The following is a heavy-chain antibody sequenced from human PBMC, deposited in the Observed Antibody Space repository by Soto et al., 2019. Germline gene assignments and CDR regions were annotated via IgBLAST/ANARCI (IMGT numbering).Heavy chain of an antibody. CDR3: ASGASRWCPYFFDS. V-gene: IGHV1-69*01. D-gene: IGHD6-13*01. Sequence: QAQVVQSGAEVRKPGSSVKLSCKASEGTFNSYAIAWVRQAPGQGLEWMGGIIPYYNTLNYAQKFQDRVTIPADDSTNTVYMELSSLRSDDTAVYFCASGASRWCPYFFDSWAQGTLVTVSS. CDR1: EGTFNSYA. CDR2: IIPYYNTL. J-gene: IGHJ4*02.